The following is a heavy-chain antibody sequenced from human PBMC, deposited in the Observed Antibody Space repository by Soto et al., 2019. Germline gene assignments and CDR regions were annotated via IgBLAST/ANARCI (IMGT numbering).Heavy chain of an antibody. CDR3: AKDGGRGVTYNWFDP. Sequence: RLSCAASGFTFSSYAMSWVRQAPGKGLEWVSAISGSGGSTYYADSVKGRFTISRDNSKNTLYLQRNSLRAEDTAVYYCAKDGGRGVTYNWFDPWGQGTLVTVSS. J-gene: IGHJ5*02. D-gene: IGHD3-10*01. CDR1: GFTFSSYA. V-gene: IGHV3-23*01. CDR2: ISGSGGST.